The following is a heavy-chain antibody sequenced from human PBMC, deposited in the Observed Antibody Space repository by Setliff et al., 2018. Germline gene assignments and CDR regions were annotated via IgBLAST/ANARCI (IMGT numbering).Heavy chain of an antibody. J-gene: IGHJ4*02. CDR2: IYDTGYV. Sequence: SETLSLTCTVSRGSISTYAWSWIRHIPGKGLEWVGYIYDTGYVNYNPSLKSRVTMSVDTSKNLFSLKLNSVTAADTALYYCARHVKVATEYFDCWGQGTLVTVSS. CDR1: RGSISTYA. CDR3: ARHVKVATEYFDC. D-gene: IGHD5-12*01. V-gene: IGHV4-59*08.